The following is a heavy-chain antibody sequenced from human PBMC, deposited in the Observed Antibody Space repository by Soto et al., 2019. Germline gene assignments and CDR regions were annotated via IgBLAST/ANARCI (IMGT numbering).Heavy chain of an antibody. CDR1: GGSISSGDYY. CDR3: ARLSRGVPAAKIWLGA. D-gene: IGHD2-2*01. J-gene: IGHJ5*02. Sequence: SETLSLTCTVSGGSISSGDYYWSWIRQHPGKGLEWIGYISYSWSTYYNPYLKSRVTISVDTSKNQFSLKLSSVTAAVTPVYSCARLSRGVPAAKIWLGARGQGPLVTVSS. CDR2: ISYSWST. V-gene: IGHV4-31*03.